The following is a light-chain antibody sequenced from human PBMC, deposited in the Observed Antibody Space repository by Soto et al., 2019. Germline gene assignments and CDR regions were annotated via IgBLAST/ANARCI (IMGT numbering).Light chain of an antibody. CDR3: QKYSSVPV. CDR1: QGIRNF. V-gene: IGKV1-27*01. Sequence: DIQMTQSPPSLSASVGDRVTITCRASQGIRNFVAWYQQKPGKAPKLLIYEASTLQSGVPSRFSGSGSGTDFTLTINSLQPEDVATYSCQKYSSVPVFGPGIKVEIK. J-gene: IGKJ3*01. CDR2: EAS.